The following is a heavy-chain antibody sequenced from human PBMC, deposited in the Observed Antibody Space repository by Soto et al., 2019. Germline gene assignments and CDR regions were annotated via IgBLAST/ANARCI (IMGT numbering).Heavy chain of an antibody. J-gene: IGHJ4*02. CDR1: GGTFSSYA. CDR2: IIPIFGTA. D-gene: IGHD1-7*01. CDR3: ATATGTTGGPSDY. V-gene: IGHV1-69*13. Sequence: SVKVSCKASGGTFSSYAISWVRQAPGQGLEWMGGIIPIFGTANYAQKFKGRVTITADESTSTAYMKQSSLRSEDTAVYYCATATGTTGGPSDYWGQGTLVTVSS.